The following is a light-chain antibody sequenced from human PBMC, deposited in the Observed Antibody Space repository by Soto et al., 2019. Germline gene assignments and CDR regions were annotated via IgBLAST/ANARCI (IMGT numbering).Light chain of an antibody. CDR1: QSIRND. Sequence: DIQMTQSPSSVSASVGDRVTITCRASQSIRNDLNWYQQRPGKAPKLLMYTTSNLERGVPSRFSGSGSGTDFTLTINNLQPEDFGTYFCQQGFSRPRAFGLGTKVDIK. V-gene: IGKV1-39*01. CDR2: TTS. J-gene: IGKJ1*01. CDR3: QQGFSRPRA.